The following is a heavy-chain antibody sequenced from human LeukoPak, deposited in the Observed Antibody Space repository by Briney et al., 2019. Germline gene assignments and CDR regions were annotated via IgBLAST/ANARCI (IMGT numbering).Heavy chain of an antibody. CDR1: GFTFSNFA. CDR3: AKGAASGLVDWFDP. J-gene: IGHJ5*02. V-gene: IGHV3-23*01. D-gene: IGHD3-22*01. Sequence: GGFLRLSCAASGFTFSNFAMMWVRQAPGKGLEWVSSITGDYATYSADPAKGRFTTSRDNSKNIVYLQMDSLRDDDTAVYYCAKGAASGLVDWFDPWGQGTLVTVSS. CDR2: ITGDYAT.